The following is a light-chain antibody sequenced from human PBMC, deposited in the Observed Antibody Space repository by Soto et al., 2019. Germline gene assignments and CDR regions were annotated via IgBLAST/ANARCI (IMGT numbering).Light chain of an antibody. CDR1: QSVTSSY. V-gene: IGKV3-20*01. Sequence: EIELAQYPGTLSLSPGDGATLYCRASQSVTSSYLAWYQQKPGQAPRLLIYGASSRATGIPDRFSGSGSGTAFSRTIGRLEPEDFAVYSCQQYGSSPRFGQGTKVDIK. J-gene: IGKJ1*01. CDR3: QQYGSSPR. CDR2: GAS.